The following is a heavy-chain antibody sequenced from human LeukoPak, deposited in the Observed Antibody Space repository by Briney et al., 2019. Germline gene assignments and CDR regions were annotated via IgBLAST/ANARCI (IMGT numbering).Heavy chain of an antibody. V-gene: IGHV3-23*01. CDR1: GFTFTDYV. Sequence: GGSLRLSCAASGFTFTDYVMSWVGQAPGRGPEGVSVVGRRGENTYYADSVKGRFTISRDNSKNTLFLHMNSLRVADTAVYYCAKDRHDYGDYAFDSWGQGTLVTVSS. CDR3: AKDRHDYGDYAFDS. J-gene: IGHJ4*02. D-gene: IGHD4-17*01. CDR2: VGRRGENT.